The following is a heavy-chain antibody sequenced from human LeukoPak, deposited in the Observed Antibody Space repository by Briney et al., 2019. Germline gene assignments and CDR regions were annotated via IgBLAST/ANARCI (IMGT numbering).Heavy chain of an antibody. V-gene: IGHV3-9*01. CDR3: VRDHVGGSCVDCPLGDAFDT. J-gene: IGHJ3*02. CDR2: ISWSRYII. Sequence: PGTSLRLSCAASGFTFDDYAMHWVRQAPGKGLEWVSGISWSRYIIEYADSVRGRFTISRDNAKNSLFLQMNSLRAEDSAMYYCVRDHVGGSCVDCPLGDAFDTWGQGTMVTVSS. D-gene: IGHD2-15*01. CDR1: GFTFDDYA.